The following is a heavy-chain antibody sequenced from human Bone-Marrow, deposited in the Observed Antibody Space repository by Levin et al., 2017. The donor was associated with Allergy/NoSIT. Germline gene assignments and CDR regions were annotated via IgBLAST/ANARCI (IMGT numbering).Heavy chain of an antibody. V-gene: IGHV3-66*01. CDR3: ARDGQRSSGGYDFDY. Sequence: GESLKISCAASGFTVSSNYMSWVRQAPGKGLEWVSVIYSGGSTYYAASVKDSFTISRDNSKNTLYLQMNSLRAEDTGVYYCARDGQRSSGGYDFDYWGQGTLVTVSS. CDR1: GFTVSSNY. CDR2: IYSGGST. D-gene: IGHD6-19*01. J-gene: IGHJ4*02.